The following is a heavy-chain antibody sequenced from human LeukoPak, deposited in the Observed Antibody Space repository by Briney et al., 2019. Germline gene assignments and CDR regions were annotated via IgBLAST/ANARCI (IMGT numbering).Heavy chain of an antibody. CDR2: ISSSSSYI. V-gene: IGHV3-21*01. Sequence: PGGSLRLSCAASGFTFSTNSMNWVRQAPGKGLEWVSSISSSSSYIYYADSLKGRVTISRDNAKNSLYLQMDSLRAEDTAVYYCAREYCSGGSCYNDAFDIWGQGTMVTVSS. CDR1: GFTFSTNS. CDR3: AREYCSGGSCYNDAFDI. J-gene: IGHJ3*02. D-gene: IGHD2-15*01.